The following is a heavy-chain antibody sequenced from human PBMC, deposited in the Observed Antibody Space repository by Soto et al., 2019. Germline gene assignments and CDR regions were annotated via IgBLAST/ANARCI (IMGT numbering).Heavy chain of an antibody. D-gene: IGHD2-2*01. CDR1: GGSITSTSYY. J-gene: IGHJ3*02. CDR3: ARHLPAVEFDAFDI. Sequence: QQQLQESGPGLVKPSETLSLTCTVSGGSITSTSYYWGWIRQPPGKGLEWIATIYYGGSTYYNPSLKSRVTISVDTSKNQFSLKLSSVTAADTAVYYCARHLPAVEFDAFDIWCQGTMVTVSS. CDR2: IYYGGST. V-gene: IGHV4-39*01.